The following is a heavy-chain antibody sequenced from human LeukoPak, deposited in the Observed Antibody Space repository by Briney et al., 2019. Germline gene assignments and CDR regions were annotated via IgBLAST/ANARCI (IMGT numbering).Heavy chain of an antibody. Sequence: GGSLRLSCAASGFTFSSYCMSWVRQAPGKGLEWVANIKQDGSEKYYVDSVKGRFTISRDNAKNSLYLQMNSLRAEDTAVYYCARESHTAMGFDYWGQGTLVTVSS. CDR3: ARESHTAMGFDY. D-gene: IGHD5-18*01. J-gene: IGHJ4*02. CDR1: GFTFSSYC. V-gene: IGHV3-7*01. CDR2: IKQDGSEK.